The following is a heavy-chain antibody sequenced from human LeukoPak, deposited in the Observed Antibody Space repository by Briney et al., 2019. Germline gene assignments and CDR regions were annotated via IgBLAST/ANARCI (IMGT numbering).Heavy chain of an antibody. V-gene: IGHV3-73*01. J-gene: IGHJ6*03. Sequence: SGGSLRLSCAASGFTFSGSAMHWVRQASGKGLEWVGRIRSKANSYATAYAASVKGRFTISRDDSKNTAYLQMNSLKTEDTAAYYCTSQGPDPYYYYYMDVWGKGTTVTVSS. D-gene: IGHD1-14*01. CDR3: TSQGPDPYYYYYMDV. CDR1: GFTFSGSA. CDR2: IRSKANSYAT.